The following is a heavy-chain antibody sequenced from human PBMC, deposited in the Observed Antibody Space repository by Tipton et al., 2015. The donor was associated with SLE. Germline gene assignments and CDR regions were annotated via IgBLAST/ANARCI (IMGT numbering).Heavy chain of an antibody. CDR1: GYSFPNYW. V-gene: IGHV5-10-1*01. D-gene: IGHD2-8*02. CDR2: IDPSDSYT. CDR3: ARPDCSCGGFKLLVY. Sequence: QLVQSGAEVKKPGESLRISCKGSGYSFPNYWINWVRLLPGKGLEWMGRIDPSDSYTDYSPYFQGHVTISADKSISTAYLQWSSLRSSDTAMYYCARPDCSCGGFKLLVYWGQGTLVTVSS. J-gene: IGHJ4*02.